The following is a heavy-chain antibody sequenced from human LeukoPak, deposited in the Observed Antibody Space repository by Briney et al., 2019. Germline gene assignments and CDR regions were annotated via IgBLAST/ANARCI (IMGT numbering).Heavy chain of an antibody. Sequence: PGGSLRLSCAVSGFTFDDYAMHWVRQAQGKGLEWVSGISWNSGSIGYADSVKGRFTISRDNAKNSLYLQMNSLRAEDMALYYCAKASVDSSGYYHGFDYWGQGTLVTVSS. CDR2: ISWNSGSI. V-gene: IGHV3-9*03. D-gene: IGHD3-22*01. CDR3: AKASVDSSGYYHGFDY. CDR1: GFTFDDYA. J-gene: IGHJ4*02.